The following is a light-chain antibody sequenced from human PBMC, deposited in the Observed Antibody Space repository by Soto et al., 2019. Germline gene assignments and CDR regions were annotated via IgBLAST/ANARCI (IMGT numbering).Light chain of an antibody. J-gene: IGKJ1*01. CDR1: RSISSW. CDR2: KAS. CDR3: QQYNSYPRT. Sequence: DIQMTQSPSTLSASVGHRFTITCRASRSISSWLDWYQQKPGKAPKLLIYKASSLESGVPSRFRGSGSGTEFTLTISSLQPDDFATYYCQQYNSYPRTFGQGTKVDIK. V-gene: IGKV1-5*03.